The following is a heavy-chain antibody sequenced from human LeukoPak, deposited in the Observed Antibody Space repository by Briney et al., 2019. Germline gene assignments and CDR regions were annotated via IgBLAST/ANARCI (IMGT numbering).Heavy chain of an antibody. D-gene: IGHD6-19*01. Sequence: GGSLRLSCAASGLTVSSNYMNWVCQAPGKGLEWVSVIYSGGSTYYADSVKGRFTISRDNSKNTLDLQMNSLRAEDTAVYYCARGRQYSSGWYYFDYWGQGTLVTVSS. CDR2: IYSGGST. CDR1: GLTVSSNY. J-gene: IGHJ4*02. CDR3: ARGRQYSSGWYYFDY. V-gene: IGHV3-66*01.